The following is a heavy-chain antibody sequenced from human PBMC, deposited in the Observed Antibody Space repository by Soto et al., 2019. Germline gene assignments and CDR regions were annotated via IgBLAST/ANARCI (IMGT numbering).Heavy chain of an antibody. Sequence: QVQLQEWGPRLVKPSQTLSLTCTVSGDSIGSGDYYWTWIRQPPGKGLEWIGYIYYIGTTFYNPSLESRFTISVDTSKNQFSLRVTSVTAADTAVYYCARGSTYYGFVTWGQGTLITVSS. CDR1: GDSIGSGDYY. CDR2: IYYIGTT. CDR3: ARGSTYYGFVT. J-gene: IGHJ5*02. V-gene: IGHV4-30-4*01. D-gene: IGHD3-10*01.